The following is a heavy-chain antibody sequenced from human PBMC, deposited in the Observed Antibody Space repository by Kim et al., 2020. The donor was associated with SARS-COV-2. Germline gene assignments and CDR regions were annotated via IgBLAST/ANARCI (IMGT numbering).Heavy chain of an antibody. CDR3: ARESSSWYPNFDY. Sequence: YAVSVKSRININPDTSKNQFSLQLKSVTPEDTAVYYCARESSSWYPNFDYWGQGTLVTVSS. J-gene: IGHJ4*02. V-gene: IGHV6-1*01. D-gene: IGHD6-13*01.